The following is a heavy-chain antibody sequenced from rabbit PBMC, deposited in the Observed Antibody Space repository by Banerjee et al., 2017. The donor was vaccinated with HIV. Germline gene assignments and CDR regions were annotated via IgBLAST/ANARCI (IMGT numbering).Heavy chain of an antibody. D-gene: IGHD2-1*01. Sequence: QSLEESGGDLVKPGASLTLTCTASGSDISSYSMGWVRQAPGKGLEWIACIYGDSSGTTYYASWAKGRFTISKTSSTTVTLQMTSLTAADTATYFCAREESDGGGHLKLWGPVTLVTVS. J-gene: IGHJ4*01. CDR1: GSDISSYS. CDR2: IYGDSSGTT. V-gene: IGHV1S40*01. CDR3: AREESDGGGHLKL.